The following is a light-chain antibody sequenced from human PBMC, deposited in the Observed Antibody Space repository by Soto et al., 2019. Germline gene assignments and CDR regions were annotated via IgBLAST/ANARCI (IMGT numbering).Light chain of an antibody. V-gene: IGKV1-27*01. Sequence: DIQMPLSPSALSASVGDRVTITCRASQCISNELSCDQPRPGKVPKLLIYAASTLQSGFPSRFSGSGSGTDFTLTISSLQPEDVATYYCHKYNSAPWTFSQGTKV. CDR3: HKYNSAPWT. CDR2: AAS. J-gene: IGKJ1*01. CDR1: QCISNE.